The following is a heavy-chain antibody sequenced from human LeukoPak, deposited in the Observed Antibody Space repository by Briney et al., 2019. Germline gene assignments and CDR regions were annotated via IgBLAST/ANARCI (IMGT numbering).Heavy chain of an antibody. Sequence: GGSLRLSCAASGFTFNYYGLSWVRQAPGKGLEWVSVIYSGGSTYYADSVKGRFTISRDNSKNTLYLQMNSLRAEDTAVYYCARECGGDCSTAFDYWGQGTLVTVSS. D-gene: IGHD2-21*02. CDR2: IYSGGST. CDR1: GFTFNYYG. J-gene: IGHJ4*02. CDR3: ARECGGDCSTAFDY. V-gene: IGHV3-66*01.